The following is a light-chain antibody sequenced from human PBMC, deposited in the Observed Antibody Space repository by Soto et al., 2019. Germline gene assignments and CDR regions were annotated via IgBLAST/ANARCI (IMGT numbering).Light chain of an antibody. J-gene: IGLJ2*01. CDR2: LNSDGSH. CDR1: SGHSSYA. Sequence: QPVLTQSPSASASLGASVKLTCTRSSGHSSYAIAWHQQQPEKGPRYLMKLNSDGSHSKGDGIPDRFSGSSSGAERYLTISSLQSEDEADYYCQTWGTGIRVFGGGTKVTVL. V-gene: IGLV4-69*01. CDR3: QTWGTGIRV.